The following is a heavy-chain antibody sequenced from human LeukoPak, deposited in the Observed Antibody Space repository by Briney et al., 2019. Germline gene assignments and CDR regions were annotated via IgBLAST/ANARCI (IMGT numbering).Heavy chain of an antibody. D-gene: IGHD2-2*01. Sequence: GGSLRLSCAASGFTFSSYGFHWVRQAPGKGLEWVAVIWYDGSNKYYADSVKGRFTISRDNSKNTLYLQMNSLRAEDTAVYYCARDRSQYQLLWDLNWFDPWGQGTLVTVSS. CDR1: GFTFSSYG. CDR2: IWYDGSNK. CDR3: ARDRSQYQLLWDLNWFDP. V-gene: IGHV3-33*01. J-gene: IGHJ5*02.